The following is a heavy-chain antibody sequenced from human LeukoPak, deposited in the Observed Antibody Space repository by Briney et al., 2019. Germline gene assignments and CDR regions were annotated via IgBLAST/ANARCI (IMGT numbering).Heavy chain of an antibody. J-gene: IGHJ4*02. D-gene: IGHD2-15*01. V-gene: IGHV4-34*01. CDR3: AGRSQRDCSGGSYFFGSRRSYYFDY. Sequence: PSETLSLTCAVYGGSFSGYYWSWIRQPPGKGLEWIGEINHSGSTNYNPSLKSRVTIPVDTSKNQFSLKLSSVTAADTAVYYCAGRSQRDCSGGSYFFGSRRSYYFDYWGQGTLVTVSS. CDR1: GGSFSGYY. CDR2: INHSGST.